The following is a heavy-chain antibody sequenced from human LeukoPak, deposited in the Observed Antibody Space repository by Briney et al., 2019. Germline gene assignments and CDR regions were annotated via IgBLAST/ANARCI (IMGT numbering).Heavy chain of an antibody. CDR1: GFTFSNYG. Sequence: PGRSLRLSCAASGFTFSNYGMHWVRQAPGKGLEGVAVIWYDGCKKNHADSVKGRFTISRDNSKNTLHLPMNNLVVGDTAVFYCAAYYYERSGYDLIFCWGGGRLVSVCS. D-gene: IGHD3-22*01. CDR2: IWYDGCKK. CDR3: AAYYYERSGYDLIFC. J-gene: IGHJ4*02. V-gene: IGHV3-33*01.